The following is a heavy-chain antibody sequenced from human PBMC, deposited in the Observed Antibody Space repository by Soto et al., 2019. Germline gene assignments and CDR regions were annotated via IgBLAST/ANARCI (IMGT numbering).Heavy chain of an antibody. Sequence: PSETLSLTCTVSGGSISSLHWSWIRQPPGKGLEWIGYIHYSGSTNYNPSLESRVTISVDTSKNQFSLKLSSVTAADTAVYYCARSMDFTLTVVDRDEYFDSRGQRTLDTGSS. V-gene: IGHV4-59*01. CDR1: GGSISSLH. D-gene: IGHD3-22*01. J-gene: IGHJ4*02. CDR2: IHYSGST. CDR3: ARSMDFTLTVVDRDEYFDS.